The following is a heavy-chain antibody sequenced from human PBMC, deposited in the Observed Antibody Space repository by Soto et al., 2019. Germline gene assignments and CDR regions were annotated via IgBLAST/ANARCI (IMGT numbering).Heavy chain of an antibody. CDR3: ARDRAEDY. V-gene: IGHV3-48*01. CDR2: ISGSSSTI. CDR1: GFTFSSYS. J-gene: IGHJ4*02. Sequence: EVQLVESGGGLVQPGGSLRLSCAATGFTFSSYSMNWVRQAPGKGLEWISYISGSSSTIYYADSVEGRFTISRDNAKNPLYLQMSSLRAEDTSVYYCARDRAEDYWGQGTLVTVSS.